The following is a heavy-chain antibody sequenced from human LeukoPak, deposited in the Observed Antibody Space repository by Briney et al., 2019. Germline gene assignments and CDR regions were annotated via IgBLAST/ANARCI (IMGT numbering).Heavy chain of an antibody. CDR3: ARDGERGELSLYMDY. D-gene: IGHD3-16*02. Sequence: GGSLRLSCAPSGFIFSSYSMNWVRKAPGKGLEWVSSISSSSTYIYYADSVKGRFTISRDNAKNSLYLQMNSLRAEDTAVYYCARDGERGELSLYMDYWGQGTLVTVSS. V-gene: IGHV3-21*01. CDR2: ISSSSTYI. J-gene: IGHJ4*02. CDR1: GFIFSSYS.